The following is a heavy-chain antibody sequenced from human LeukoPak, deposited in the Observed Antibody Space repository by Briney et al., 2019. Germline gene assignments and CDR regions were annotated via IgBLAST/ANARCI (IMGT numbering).Heavy chain of an antibody. J-gene: IGHJ6*03. V-gene: IGHV1-18*04. Sequence: ASVKVSCKASGYTFTSYGISWVRQAPGQGLEWMGWISAYDGNTNYAQNLQGRVTMTRDTSTSTVYMELSSLRSEDTAVYYCATHSSGYYWGFTFPYYYYYMDVWGKGTTVTISS. CDR2: ISAYDGNT. CDR1: GYTFTSYG. D-gene: IGHD3-22*01. CDR3: ATHSSGYYWGFTFPYYYYYMDV.